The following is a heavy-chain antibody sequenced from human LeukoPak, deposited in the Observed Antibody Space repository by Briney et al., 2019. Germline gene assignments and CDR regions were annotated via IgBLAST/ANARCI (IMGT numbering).Heavy chain of an antibody. Sequence: GGSLRLSCAASGFTFSSYAMSWVRQAPGKGLEWVSSISSSSSYIYYADSVKGRFTISRDNAKNSLYLQMNSLRAEDTAVYYCARALATPYYYYYMDVWGKGTTVTVSS. J-gene: IGHJ6*03. V-gene: IGHV3-21*01. CDR2: ISSSSSYI. CDR1: GFTFSSYA. D-gene: IGHD2-15*01. CDR3: ARALATPYYYYYMDV.